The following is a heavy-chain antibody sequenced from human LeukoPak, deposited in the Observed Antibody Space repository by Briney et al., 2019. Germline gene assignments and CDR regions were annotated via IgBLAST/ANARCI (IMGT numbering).Heavy chain of an antibody. CDR1: GGTFSSHA. D-gene: IGHD1-7*01. J-gene: IGHJ4*02. Sequence: SVKVSCKASGGTFSSHAISWVRQAPGQGLEWMGRIIPIFGTANYAQKFQGRVTITTDESTSTAYMELSSLRSEDTAVYYCARGGTGTTSDYWGQGTLVTVSS. CDR3: ARGGTGTTSDY. V-gene: IGHV1-69*05. CDR2: IIPIFGTA.